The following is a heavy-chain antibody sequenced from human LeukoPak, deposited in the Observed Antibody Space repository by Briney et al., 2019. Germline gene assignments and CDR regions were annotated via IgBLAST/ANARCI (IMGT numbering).Heavy chain of an antibody. Sequence: PGGSLRLSCEASGFTFRSHGMNWARQAPGKGLEWVSGISPRGDITYYADSVKGRFTISRDNSKNTLYLEVISLTAEDTAVYYCAKDDAWLQFGEWSQGTLVTVSS. CDR3: AKDDAWLQFGE. J-gene: IGHJ4*02. D-gene: IGHD3-10*01. CDR1: GFTFRSHG. CDR2: ISPRGDIT. V-gene: IGHV3-23*01.